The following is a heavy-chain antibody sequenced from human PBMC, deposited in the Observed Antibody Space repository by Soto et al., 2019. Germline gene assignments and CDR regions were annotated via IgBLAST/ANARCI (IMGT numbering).Heavy chain of an antibody. CDR3: ARVSWYSSGSLDY. CDR1: GGSFSGYY. J-gene: IGHJ4*02. V-gene: IGHV4-34*01. CDR2: INHSGST. Sequence: SETLSLTCAVYGGSFSGYYWSWIRQPPGKGLEWIGEINHSGSTNYNPSLKSRVTISVDTSKNQFSLKLSSVTAADTAVYYCARVSWYSSGSLDYWGQGTLVTVSS. D-gene: IGHD6-19*01.